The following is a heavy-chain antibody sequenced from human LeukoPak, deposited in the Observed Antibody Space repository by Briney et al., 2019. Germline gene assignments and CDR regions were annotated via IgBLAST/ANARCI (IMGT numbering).Heavy chain of an antibody. V-gene: IGHV1-18*01. Sequence: ASVKVSCKASGYTFTSYGISWVRQAPGQGLEWMGWISAYNGNTNYAQKLQGRVTMTTDTSTSTAYMVLRSLRSDDTAVYYCARDFGWEVGRPRDGYNDYYYYGMDVWGQGTTVTVSS. D-gene: IGHD5-24*01. CDR1: GYTFTSYG. CDR3: ARDFGWEVGRPRDGYNDYYYYGMDV. CDR2: ISAYNGNT. J-gene: IGHJ6*02.